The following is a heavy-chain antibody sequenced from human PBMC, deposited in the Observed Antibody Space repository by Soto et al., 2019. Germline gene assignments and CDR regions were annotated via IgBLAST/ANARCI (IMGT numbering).Heavy chain of an antibody. D-gene: IGHD3-22*01. V-gene: IGHV3-21*01. CDR1: GFTFSSYS. J-gene: IGHJ4*02. CDR2: ISSSSSYI. CDR3: ARPNYFYDRSGYPGY. Sequence: GGSLRLSCAASGFTFSSYSMNWVRQAPGKGLEWVSSISSSSSYIYYADSVKGRFTISRDNAKNSLYLQMNSLRAEDTAVYYCARPNYFYDRSGYPGYWGQGTLVTVSS.